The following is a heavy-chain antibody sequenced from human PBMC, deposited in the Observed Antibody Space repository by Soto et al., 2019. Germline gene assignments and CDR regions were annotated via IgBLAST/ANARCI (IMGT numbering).Heavy chain of an antibody. V-gene: IGHV4-38-2*01. CDR3: ARSMYSTSAQLYYGMDV. D-gene: IGHD6-6*01. Sequence: SETLSLTCAVSGYSIRSGYFWGWIRQPPGKGLEWIGSMYHSGITYYNLSLKSRVTISVDTSKNQLSLKLSSATAADTAVYYCARSMYSTSAQLYYGMDVWGQGTAVT. CDR2: MYHSGIT. J-gene: IGHJ6*02. CDR1: GYSIRSGYF.